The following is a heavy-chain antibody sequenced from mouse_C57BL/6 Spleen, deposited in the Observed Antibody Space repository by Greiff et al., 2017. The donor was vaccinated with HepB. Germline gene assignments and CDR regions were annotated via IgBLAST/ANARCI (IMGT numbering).Heavy chain of an antibody. CDR2: IRLKSDNYAT. D-gene: IGHD1-1*01. J-gene: IGHJ2*01. Sequence: EVKLMESGGGLVQPGGSMKLSCVASGFTFSNYWMNWVRQSPEKGLEWVAQIRLKSDNYATHYAESVKGRFTISRDDSKSSVYLQMNNLRAEDTGIYYCTDAYYGSSYGLFDYWGQGTTLTVSS. V-gene: IGHV6-3*01. CDR1: GFTFSNYW. CDR3: TDAYYGSSYGLFDY.